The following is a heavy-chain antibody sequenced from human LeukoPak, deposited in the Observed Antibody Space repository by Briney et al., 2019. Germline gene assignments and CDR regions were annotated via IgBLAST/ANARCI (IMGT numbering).Heavy chain of an antibody. J-gene: IGHJ5*02. CDR1: GYTFTSYY. CDR3: ARDHSGSYRPNWFDP. CDR2: INPSGGST. D-gene: IGHD1-26*01. V-gene: IGHV1-46*01. Sequence: ASVKVSCKASGYTFTSYYMRWVRQAPGQGLEWMGIINPSGGSTSYAQKFQGRVTMTRDTSTSTVYMELSSLRSEDTAVYYCARDHSGSYRPNWFDPWGQGTLVTVSS.